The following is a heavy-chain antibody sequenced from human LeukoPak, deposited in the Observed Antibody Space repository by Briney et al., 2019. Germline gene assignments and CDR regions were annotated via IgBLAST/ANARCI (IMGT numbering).Heavy chain of an antibody. CDR1: GFTFSSYA. CDR3: AKDRVSSETDFDC. V-gene: IGHV3-30*02. D-gene: IGHD3-22*01. CDR2: IRDDGRNT. J-gene: IGHJ4*02. Sequence: GGSLRLSCAASGFTFSSYAMHWVRQAPGKGLEWVAFIRDDGRNTYYADSVKGRFAISRDNSKNTLYLQMNSLRAEDTAVYYCAKDRVSSETDFDCWGQGTLVTVSS.